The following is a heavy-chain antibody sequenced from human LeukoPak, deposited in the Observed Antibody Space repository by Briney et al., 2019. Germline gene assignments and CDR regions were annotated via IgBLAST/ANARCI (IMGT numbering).Heavy chain of an antibody. V-gene: IGHV5-51*01. J-gene: IGHJ6*03. CDR3: ARTLGYSSSTSCSHYYYYYMDV. Sequence: GESLKISCKGAGYSFTSYWIGWVRQMPGKGLEWMGIIYSGDSDTSYSPSFQGQVTISADKSISTAYLQWSSLKASDTAMYYCARTLGYSSSTSCSHYYYYYMDVWGKGTTVTVSS. D-gene: IGHD2-2*01. CDR1: GYSFTSYW. CDR2: IYSGDSDT.